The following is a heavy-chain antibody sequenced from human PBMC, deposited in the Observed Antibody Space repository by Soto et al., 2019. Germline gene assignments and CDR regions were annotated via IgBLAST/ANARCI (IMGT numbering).Heavy chain of an antibody. CDR2: ISSSSSYI. V-gene: IGHV3-21*01. Sequence: EVQLVESGGGLVKPGGSLRLSCAASGFTFSSYSMNWVRQAPGKGLEWVSSISSSSSYIYYADSVKGRFTISRDNAKSSLYLQVNSLRAEDTAVYYCARXGXAAALDYWGQGTLVTVSS. CDR3: ARXGXAAALDY. D-gene: IGHD6-13*01. J-gene: IGHJ4*02. CDR1: GFTFSSYS.